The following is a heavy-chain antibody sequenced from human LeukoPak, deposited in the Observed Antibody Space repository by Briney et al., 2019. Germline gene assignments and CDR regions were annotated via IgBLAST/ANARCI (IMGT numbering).Heavy chain of an antibody. CDR2: IKEDGRDT. J-gene: IGHJ4*02. CDR1: GFTLNSHW. Sequence: GGSLRLSCAASGFTLNSHWMSWVRQAPGKGLEWVANIKEDGRDTYYGDSVKGRFTISRDNAKNSLNLQMNSLRAEDAAMYYCATSAGYWGQGTLVTVSS. V-gene: IGHV3-7*03. CDR3: ATSAGY.